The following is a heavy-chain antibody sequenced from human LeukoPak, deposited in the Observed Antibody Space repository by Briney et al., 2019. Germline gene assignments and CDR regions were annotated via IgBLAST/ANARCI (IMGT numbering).Heavy chain of an antibody. CDR3: AREGPYTSGWYNMDY. CDR1: GYTFTGYY. Sequence: ASVKVSCKATGYTFTGYYMHWVRQDPGQGLEYMGWISAYNGDTNSAQKVQGRVTMTTDTSTSTAYMELRSLRSDDTAVYYCAREGPYTSGWYNMDYWGQGTLVTVSS. J-gene: IGHJ4*02. CDR2: ISAYNGDT. D-gene: IGHD6-19*01. V-gene: IGHV1-18*04.